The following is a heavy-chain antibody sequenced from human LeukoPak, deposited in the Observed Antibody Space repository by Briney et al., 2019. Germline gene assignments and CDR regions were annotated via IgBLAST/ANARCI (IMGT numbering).Heavy chain of an antibody. J-gene: IGHJ5*02. Sequence: QPGGSLRLSCAASGFTFSNYWMSWVRQAPGKGLEWVANIKQDGSERYSVDSVKGRFTISRDNSKNTLYLQMNSLRAEDTAVYYCARDARNSSSWYIPLRYNWFDPWGQGTLVTASS. V-gene: IGHV3-7*01. CDR1: GFTFSNYW. D-gene: IGHD6-13*01. CDR2: IKQDGSER. CDR3: ARDARNSSSWYIPLRYNWFDP.